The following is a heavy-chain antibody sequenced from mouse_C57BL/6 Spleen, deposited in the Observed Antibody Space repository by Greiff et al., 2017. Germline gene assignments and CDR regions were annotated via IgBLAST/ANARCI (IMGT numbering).Heavy chain of an antibody. J-gene: IGHJ3*01. Sequence: EVKVVESGEGLVKPGGSLKLSCAASGFTFSSYAMSWVRQTPGKRLEWVAYISSGGDSIYYAAAVKGRFTISRDNARNTLYLQMSSLKSEDTAMYYCTREEDYYGSRAWFAYWGQGTLVTVSA. V-gene: IGHV5-9-1*02. CDR1: GFTFSSYA. CDR3: TREEDYYGSRAWFAY. CDR2: ISSGGDSI. D-gene: IGHD1-1*01.